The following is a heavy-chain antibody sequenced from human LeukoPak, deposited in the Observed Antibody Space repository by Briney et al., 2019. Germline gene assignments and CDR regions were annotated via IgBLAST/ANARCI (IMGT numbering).Heavy chain of an antibody. CDR1: GFTFSSYA. J-gene: IGHJ4*02. Sequence: GGSLRLSCAASGFTFSSYAMHWVRQAPGKGLEWVAVISYDGSNKYYADSVKGRFTISRDNSKNTLYLQMSGLRAEDTAVYYCARELRFVPAAPHDYWGQGTLVTVSS. V-gene: IGHV3-30-3*01. D-gene: IGHD2-2*01. CDR2: ISYDGSNK. CDR3: ARELRFVPAAPHDY.